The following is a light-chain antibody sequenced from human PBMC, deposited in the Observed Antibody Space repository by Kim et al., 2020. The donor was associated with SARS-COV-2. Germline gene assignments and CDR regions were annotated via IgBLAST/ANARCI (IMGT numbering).Light chain of an antibody. V-gene: IGKV3-15*01. CDR3: QQYNNWWT. J-gene: IGKJ1*01. CDR2: DAS. CDR1: QSISSN. Sequence: EIVMTQSPATLSVSPGERATLSCRASQSISSNLAWYQQKPGQAPRLLISDASTRATGIPARFSGSGSGTEFTLTISSLQSEDFAVYYCQQYNNWWTFSQGTKVDIK.